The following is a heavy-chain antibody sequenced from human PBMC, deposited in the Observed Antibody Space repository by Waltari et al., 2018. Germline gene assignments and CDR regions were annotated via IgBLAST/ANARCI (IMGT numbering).Heavy chain of an antibody. CDR1: GGSFSGYY. CDR3: AREIAVSYPGILSPRWFDP. Sequence: QVQLQQWGAGLLKPSETLSLTCAVYGGSFSGYYWSWIRQPPGKGLEWTGEINHRGSTNYNPSLKSRVTIAVDTSKNQFSLKLSSVTAADTAVYYCAREIAVSYPGILSPRWFDPWGQGTLVTVSS. CDR2: INHRGST. V-gene: IGHV4-34*01. J-gene: IGHJ5*02. D-gene: IGHD6-19*01.